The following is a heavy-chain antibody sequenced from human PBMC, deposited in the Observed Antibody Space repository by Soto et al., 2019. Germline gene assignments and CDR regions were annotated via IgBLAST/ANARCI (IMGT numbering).Heavy chain of an antibody. CDR3: ATKLERSDVYYYGMDV. CDR1: GGTFSSYA. J-gene: IGHJ6*02. CDR2: IIPIFGTA. D-gene: IGHD1-1*01. V-gene: IGHV1-69*01. Sequence: QVPLVQSGAEVKKPVSSVKVSCKASGGTFSSYAISWVRQAPGQGLEWMGGIIPIFGTANYAQKFQGRVTITADESTSTAYMELSSLRSEDTAVYYCATKLERSDVYYYGMDVWGQGTTVTVSS.